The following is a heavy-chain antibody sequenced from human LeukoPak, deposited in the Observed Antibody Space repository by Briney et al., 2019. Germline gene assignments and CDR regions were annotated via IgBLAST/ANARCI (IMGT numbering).Heavy chain of an antibody. CDR3: VRGVPLDY. V-gene: IGHV1-8*01. CDR2: MNPNGGNK. J-gene: IGHJ4*02. Sequence: GASVKVSCKTSGYTFTSYDLNWVRQATGQGLEWMGWMNPNGGNKGYVQKFQGRVTMTRNTSISTAYMELSSLRSDDTAVYYCVRGVPLDYWGQGTLVTVSS. D-gene: IGHD3-10*01. CDR1: GYTFTSYD.